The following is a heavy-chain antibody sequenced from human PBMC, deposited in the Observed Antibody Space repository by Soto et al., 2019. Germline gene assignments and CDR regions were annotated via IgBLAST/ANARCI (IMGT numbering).Heavy chain of an antibody. V-gene: IGHV5-51*01. J-gene: IGHJ5*02. Sequence: EVQLVQSGAEVKKPGESLKISCKGSGYSFTSYWIGWVRQMPGKGLEWMGIIYPGDSNTRYSPSFLGQITISADKSISTAYLQWSSLKASDTAMYYCARQGGDAYNWNWFDPWGQGTLFIVSS. CDR2: IYPGDSNT. CDR1: GYSFTSYW. CDR3: ARQGGDAYNWNWFDP. D-gene: IGHD3-16*01.